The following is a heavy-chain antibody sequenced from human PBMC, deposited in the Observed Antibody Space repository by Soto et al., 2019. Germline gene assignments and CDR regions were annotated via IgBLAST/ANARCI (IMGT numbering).Heavy chain of an antibody. J-gene: IGHJ3*02. D-gene: IGHD6-19*01. CDR2: IYYSGTT. CDR1: GYSISSSNW. CDR3: ARGHSSGWIDAFAI. V-gene: IGHV4-28*03. Sequence: SETLSLTCAVSGYSISSSNWWGWIRQPPGKGLEWIGYIYYSGTTYYNPSLKSRVTISVDTSKNQFSLKLSSVTAADTAVYYCARGHSSGWIDAFAIWGQGTMVTVSS.